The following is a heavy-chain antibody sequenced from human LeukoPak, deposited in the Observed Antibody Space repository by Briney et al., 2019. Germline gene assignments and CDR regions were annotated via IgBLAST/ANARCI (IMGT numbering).Heavy chain of an antibody. D-gene: IGHD3-9*01. J-gene: IGHJ4*02. CDR3: ARDVLRYFDWPH. V-gene: IGHV3-66*01. CDR2: IYSGGST. Sequence: GGSLRLSCAASGFTVSSNYMSRVRQAPGKGLEWVSVIYSGGSTYYADSVKGRFTISRDNSKNTLYLQMNSLRAEDTAVYYCARDVLRYFDWPHWGQGTLVTVSS. CDR1: GFTVSSNY.